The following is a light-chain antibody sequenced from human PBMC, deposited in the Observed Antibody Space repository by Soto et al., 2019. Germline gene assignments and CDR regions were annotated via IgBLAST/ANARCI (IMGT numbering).Light chain of an antibody. V-gene: IGKV3-11*01. CDR3: QQRSNWPRT. CDR1: QSVSSSY. CDR2: DAS. Sequence: ILFTQSPATLSLSPGERATLSCRASQSVSSSYLAWYQQKPGQAPRLLIYDASKRATGIPARFSGSGSGTDFTLTISSLEPEDFAVYYCQQRSNWPRTFGQGTKVDIK. J-gene: IGKJ1*01.